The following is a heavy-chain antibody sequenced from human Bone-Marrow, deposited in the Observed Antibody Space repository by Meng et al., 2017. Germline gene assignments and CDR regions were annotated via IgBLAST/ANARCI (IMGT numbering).Heavy chain of an antibody. V-gene: IGHV4-34*01. D-gene: IGHD4-11*01. J-gene: IGHJ4*02. CDR1: GGSFRDYY. Sequence: QGQHQKWGAGRLKPSETLSLTCVVSGGSFRDYYWSWIRQPPGKGLEWIGEINHSGSTNYNPSLESRATISVDTSQNNLSLKLSSVTAADSAVYYCARGPTTMAHDFDYWGQGTLVTVSS. CDR3: ARGPTTMAHDFDY. CDR2: INHSGST.